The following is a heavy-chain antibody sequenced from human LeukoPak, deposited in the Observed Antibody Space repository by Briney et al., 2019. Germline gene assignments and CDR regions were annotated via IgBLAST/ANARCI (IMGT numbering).Heavy chain of an antibody. CDR1: GYSFTTYW. CDR2: IYPGDSDT. Sequence: GESLKISCKGSGYSFTTYWIGWVRQMPGKGLEWMGNIYPGDSDTRYNPSFQGQVTISADKSISTAYLQWSSLKASDAAIYYCARHYNFDYWGQGTLVTVSS. V-gene: IGHV5-51*01. CDR3: ARHYNFDY. J-gene: IGHJ4*02. D-gene: IGHD4-11*01.